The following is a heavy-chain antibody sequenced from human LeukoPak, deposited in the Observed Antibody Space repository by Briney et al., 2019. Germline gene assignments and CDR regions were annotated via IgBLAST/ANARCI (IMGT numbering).Heavy chain of an antibody. CDR3: AREAAAGTDHYFDY. D-gene: IGHD6-13*01. J-gene: IGHJ4*02. CDR1: GYTFTSYD. Sequence: ALVKVSCKASGYTFTSYDINWVRQATGQGLEWMGRIIPILGIANYAQKFQGRVTITADKSTSTAYMELSSLRSEDTAVYYCAREAAAGTDHYFDYWGQGTLVTVSS. CDR2: IIPILGIA. V-gene: IGHV1-69*04.